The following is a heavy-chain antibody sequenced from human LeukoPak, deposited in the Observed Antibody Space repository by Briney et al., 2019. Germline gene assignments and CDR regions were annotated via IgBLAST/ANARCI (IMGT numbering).Heavy chain of an antibody. CDR2: IWYDGSNK. Sequence: GRSLRLSCAASGFTFSSYGMHWVRQAPGKGLEWVAVIWYDGSNKYYADSVKGRFTISRDNSKNTLCLQMKSLRAEDTAVYYCARDRDYGGNALDYWGQGTLVTVSS. J-gene: IGHJ4*02. V-gene: IGHV3-33*01. CDR1: GFTFSSYG. CDR3: ARDRDYGGNALDY. D-gene: IGHD4-23*01.